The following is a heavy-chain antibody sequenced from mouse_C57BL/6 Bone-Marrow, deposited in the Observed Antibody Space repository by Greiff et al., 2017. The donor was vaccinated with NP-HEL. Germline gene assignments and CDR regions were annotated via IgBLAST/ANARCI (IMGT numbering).Heavy chain of an antibody. D-gene: IGHD2-1*01. CDR2: IYPGSGST. J-gene: IGHJ2*01. CDR1: GYTFTSYW. CDR3: ARRGGRGNCEDY. V-gene: IGHV1-55*01. Sequence: QVQLKQPGAELVKPGASVKMSCKASGYTFTSYWITWVKQRPGQGLEWIGDIYPGSGSTNYNEKFKSKATLTVDTSYSTAYMQLRSLKLKDSAVYYCARRGGRGNCEDYWGQGTTLTVSS.